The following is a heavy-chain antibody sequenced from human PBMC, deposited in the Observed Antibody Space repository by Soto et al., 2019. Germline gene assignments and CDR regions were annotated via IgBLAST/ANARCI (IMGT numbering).Heavy chain of an antibody. Sequence: QVKLVQSGAEVKKPGASVKVSCKASGYTFTSYGISWVRQAPGQGLEWMGWISAYNGNTKYVQKFQGRVTMTTDTSTRTAYMELRSLRSDDTAVYYCARDAAAGLNDYWGQGTLVTVSS. J-gene: IGHJ4*02. CDR2: ISAYNGNT. D-gene: IGHD6-13*01. CDR1: GYTFTSYG. CDR3: ARDAAAGLNDY. V-gene: IGHV1-18*01.